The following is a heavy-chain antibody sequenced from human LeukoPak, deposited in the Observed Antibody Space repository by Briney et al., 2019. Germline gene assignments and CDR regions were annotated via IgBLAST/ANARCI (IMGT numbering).Heavy chain of an antibody. Sequence: VGSLRLSCVASGFTVSSNYMSWVRQAPGKGLEWVAVMYSGGRTYYADSVKGRFTISRDNSKNTLYLQMNSLRADDTAVYYCSRGISTSGWLDYWGQGTLLTV. V-gene: IGHV3-53*01. CDR2: MYSGGRT. J-gene: IGHJ4*02. CDR3: SRGISTSGWLDY. CDR1: GFTVSSNY. D-gene: IGHD6-19*01.